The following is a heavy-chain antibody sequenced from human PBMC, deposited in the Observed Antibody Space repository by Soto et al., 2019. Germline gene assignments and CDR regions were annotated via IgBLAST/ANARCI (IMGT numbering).Heavy chain of an antibody. D-gene: IGHD3-10*01. CDR2: ILYDGSDK. V-gene: IGHV3-30*18. CDR1: GFTFSNYG. J-gene: IGHJ6*02. Sequence: QVQLVESGGGVVQPGRSLRLSCAASGFTFSNYGMHWVRQAPGKGQEWVAFILYDGSDKYFADSVKGRFTISRDNSKNTLDLQMNSLRAEDTAVYYCAKDRIVMIRGVMNYYGMDVWGQGTTVTVSS. CDR3: AKDRIVMIRGVMNYYGMDV.